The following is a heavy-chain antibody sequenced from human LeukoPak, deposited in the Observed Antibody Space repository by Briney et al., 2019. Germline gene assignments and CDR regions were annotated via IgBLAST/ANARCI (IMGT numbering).Heavy chain of an antibody. Sequence: ASVKVSCKASGYTFTGYYMHWVRQAPGQGLEWMGWINPNSGGTNYAQKFQGRVTMTRDTSISTAYMELSRLRSDDTAVYYCARAQYGYGSGRTATAYWGQGTLVTVSS. CDR2: INPNSGGT. J-gene: IGHJ4*02. CDR1: GYTFTGYY. V-gene: IGHV1-2*02. CDR3: ARAQYGYGSGRTATAY. D-gene: IGHD3-10*01.